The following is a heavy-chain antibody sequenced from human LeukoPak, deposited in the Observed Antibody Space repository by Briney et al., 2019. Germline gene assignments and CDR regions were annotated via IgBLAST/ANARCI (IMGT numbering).Heavy chain of an antibody. CDR2: IYYSGST. Sequence: PSETLSLTCTVSGGSTSSYYWSWIRQPPGKGLEWIGYIYYSGSTNYNPSLKSRVTISVDTSKNQFSLKLSSVTAADTAVYYCARSYSSSSRGYFDYWGQGTLVTVSS. V-gene: IGHV4-59*08. J-gene: IGHJ4*02. D-gene: IGHD6-6*01. CDR1: GGSTSSYY. CDR3: ARSYSSSSRGYFDY.